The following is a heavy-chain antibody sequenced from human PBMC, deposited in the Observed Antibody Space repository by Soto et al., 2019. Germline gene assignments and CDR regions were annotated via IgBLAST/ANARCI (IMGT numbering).Heavy chain of an antibody. CDR2: ISSSGSTI. CDR3: ARGRDYVNAFDI. J-gene: IGHJ3*02. Sequence: EVQLVESGGGLVQPGGSLRLSCAASGFTFSSYEMNWVRQAPGKGLEWVSYISSSGSTIYYADSVKGRFTISRDNAKNSLYLQMNSLRAGDTAVYYCARGRDYVNAFDIWGQGTMVTVSS. V-gene: IGHV3-48*03. CDR1: GFTFSSYE. D-gene: IGHD3-10*02.